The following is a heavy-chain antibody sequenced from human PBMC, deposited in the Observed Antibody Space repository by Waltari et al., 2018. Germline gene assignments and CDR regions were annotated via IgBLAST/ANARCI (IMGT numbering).Heavy chain of an antibody. J-gene: IGHJ6*03. Sequence: QVQLVQSGAEVKKPGSSVKVSCKASGGTFSSYAISWVRQAPGQGLEWMGRISPILGTANYAQKFQGRVTITADKSTSTAYMELSSLRSEDTAVYYCARDLCSGGSCYGYYYYYMDVWGKGTTVTISS. V-gene: IGHV1-69*13. CDR3: ARDLCSGGSCYGYYYYYMDV. D-gene: IGHD2-15*01. CDR2: ISPILGTA. CDR1: GGTFSSYA.